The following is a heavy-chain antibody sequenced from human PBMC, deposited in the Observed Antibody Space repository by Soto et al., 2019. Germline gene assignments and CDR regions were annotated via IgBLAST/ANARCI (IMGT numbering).Heavy chain of an antibody. CDR2: IRSKANSYAT. CDR3: TRHLPKDIVVVPAATIQENGPENNNWFDP. J-gene: IGHJ5*02. V-gene: IGHV3-73*01. CDR1: GFTFSGSA. Sequence: GGSLRLSCAASGFTFSGSAMHWVRQASGKGLEWVGRIRSKANSYATAYAASVKGRFTISRDDSKNTAYLQMNSLKTEDTAVYYCTRHLPKDIVVVPAATIQENGPENNNWFDPWGQGTLVTVSS. D-gene: IGHD2-2*01.